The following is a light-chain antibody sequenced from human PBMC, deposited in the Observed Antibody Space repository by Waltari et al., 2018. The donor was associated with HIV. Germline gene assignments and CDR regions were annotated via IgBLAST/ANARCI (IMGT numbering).Light chain of an antibody. CDR3: QHYHNWPPYT. Sequence: EIVMTQSPATLSVSPGERATLSCRASQNINSNLAWYQQTPGQAPRLLIYGASTRATGIPARFSGSGSGTEFTLTISSLQSEDFAVFYCQHYHNWPPYTFGQGTKLEIK. CDR1: QNINSN. V-gene: IGKV3-15*01. J-gene: IGKJ2*01. CDR2: GAS.